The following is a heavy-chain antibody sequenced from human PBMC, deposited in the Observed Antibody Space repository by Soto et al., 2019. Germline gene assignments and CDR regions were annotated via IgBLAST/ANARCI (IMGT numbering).Heavy chain of an antibody. CDR2: IDPSDSYT. J-gene: IGHJ6*02. CDR3: ARRRPYSSGWYGGAYYYYGMDV. V-gene: IGHV5-10-1*01. Sequence: VSLKISCKGSGYSFTSYWISWVRQMPGKGLEWMGRIDPSDSYTNYSPSFQGHVTISADKSISTAYLQWSSLKASDTAMYYCARRRPYSSGWYGGAYYYYGMDVWGQGTTVTVSS. CDR1: GYSFTSYW. D-gene: IGHD6-19*01.